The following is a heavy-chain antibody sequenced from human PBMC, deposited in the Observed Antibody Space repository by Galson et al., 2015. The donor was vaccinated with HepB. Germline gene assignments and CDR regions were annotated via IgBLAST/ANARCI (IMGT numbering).Heavy chain of an antibody. CDR2: IIPIFGIA. V-gene: IGHV1-69*13. D-gene: IGHD4-17*01. Sequence: SVKVSCKASGYTFTSYGISWVRQAPGQGLEWMGGIIPIFGIANYAQKFQGRVTITADESTSTAYMELSSLRSEDTAVYYCARHDYGDKPYYYYGMDVWGQGTTVTVSS. CDR3: ARHDYGDKPYYYYGMDV. CDR1: GYTFTSYG. J-gene: IGHJ6*02.